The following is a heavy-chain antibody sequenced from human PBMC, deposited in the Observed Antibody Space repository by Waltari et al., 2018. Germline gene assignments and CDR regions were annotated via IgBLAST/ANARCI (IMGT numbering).Heavy chain of an antibody. V-gene: IGHV1-8*01. Sequence: QVQLVQSGAEVKKPGASVKVSCKASGYTFTSYDINWVRQATGQGLEWMGWMNPNSGNTGYAQKFQGRVTMASNTSISTAYMELSSLRSEDTSVYYCARYCSSTSCYNAFDIWGQGTMVTVSS. D-gene: IGHD2-2*02. CDR3: ARYCSSTSCYNAFDI. CDR2: MNPNSGNT. J-gene: IGHJ3*02. CDR1: GYTFTSYD.